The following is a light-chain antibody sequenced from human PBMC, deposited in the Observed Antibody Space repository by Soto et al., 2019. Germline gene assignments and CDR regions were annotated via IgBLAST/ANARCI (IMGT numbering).Light chain of an antibody. CDR1: SSDVGGYNY. CDR3: SSYAGSNNYV. J-gene: IGLJ1*01. CDR2: EVS. Sequence: QSVLTQPPSASGSPGQSVTISCTGTSSDVGGYNYVSWYQQHPGKAPKLMIYEVSKRPSGVPDRFSGSESGNTASLTVSGLQAEDEADYYCSSYAGSNNYVFGTGTQLTVL. V-gene: IGLV2-8*01.